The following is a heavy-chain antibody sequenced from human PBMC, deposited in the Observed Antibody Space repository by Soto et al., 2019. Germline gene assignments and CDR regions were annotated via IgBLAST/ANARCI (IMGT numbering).Heavy chain of an antibody. D-gene: IGHD1-26*01. CDR1: GFTFRGYA. V-gene: IGHV3-30*18. CDR2: ISYDGNDQ. Sequence: QMKVVESGGGVVQPGRSLRLSCEASGFTFRGYAMHWVRQTPEKGLEWVAVISYDGNDQHYHQSVKGRFLISRDNLKNTLYLQMNNLRPEDTAVYYCAKDVGDQGHFDSWGQGALVIVSS. CDR3: AKDVGDQGHFDS. J-gene: IGHJ4*02.